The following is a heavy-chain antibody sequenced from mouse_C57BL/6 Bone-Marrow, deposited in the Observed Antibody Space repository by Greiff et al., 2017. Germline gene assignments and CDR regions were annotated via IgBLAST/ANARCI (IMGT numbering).Heavy chain of an antibody. V-gene: IGHV1-55*01. J-gene: IGHJ3*01. Sequence: QVQLQQPGAELVKPGASVKMSCKASGYTFTSYWITWVKQRPGQGLEWIGDIYPGSGSTHYNEKFKSKATLTVDTSASTAYMQLSSLTSEDAAVYYCSRGGRPFAYWGQGTLVTVSA. CDR2: IYPGSGST. CDR1: GYTFTSYW. D-gene: IGHD3-3*01. CDR3: SRGGRPFAY.